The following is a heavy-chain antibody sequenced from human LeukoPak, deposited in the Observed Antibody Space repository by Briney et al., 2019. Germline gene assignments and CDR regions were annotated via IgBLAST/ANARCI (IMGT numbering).Heavy chain of an antibody. CDR3: ARDLRGSGYDLSA. J-gene: IGHJ4*02. CDR2: INPNSGGT. D-gene: IGHD5-12*01. Sequence: ASVKVSCKASGYTFTGYYMHWVRQAPGQGLEWMGRINPNSGGTNYAQKFQGRVTMTRDTSISTAYMELSRLRSDDTAVYYCARDLRGSGYDLSAWGQGTLVTVSS. V-gene: IGHV1-2*06. CDR1: GYTFTGYY.